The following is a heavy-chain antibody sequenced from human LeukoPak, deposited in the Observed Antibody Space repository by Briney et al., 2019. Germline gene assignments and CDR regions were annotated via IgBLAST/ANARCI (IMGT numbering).Heavy chain of an antibody. CDR1: GYIFISYW. J-gene: IGHJ4*02. D-gene: IGHD2-21*02. V-gene: IGHV5-51*01. CDR3: ARLRGGDFNDY. Sequence: GESLQISCKGSGYIFISYWIGWVRQLPGKGLEWMGIIYPGDSDTRYSPSFQGQVTISADKSISTAYLQWSSLKASDTAMYYCARLRGGDFNDYWGQGALVTVSS. CDR2: IYPGDSDT.